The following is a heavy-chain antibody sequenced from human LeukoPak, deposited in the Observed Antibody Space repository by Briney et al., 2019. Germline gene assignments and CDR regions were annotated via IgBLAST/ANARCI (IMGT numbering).Heavy chain of an antibody. V-gene: IGHV4-4*07. CDR2: IYTSWST. CDR3: ARDIQTYYDFWSGYYPIGFDI. J-gene: IGHJ3*02. D-gene: IGHD3-3*01. CDR1: GGTISSYS. Sequence: SETLSLSCTASGGTISSYSWSWIRQPAGKGLEWIGRIYTSWSTNYNPSLKSRVTMSVDTSKTLFSLKLSSVTAADTAVYYCARDIQTYYDFWSGYYPIGFDIWGQGTMVTVSS.